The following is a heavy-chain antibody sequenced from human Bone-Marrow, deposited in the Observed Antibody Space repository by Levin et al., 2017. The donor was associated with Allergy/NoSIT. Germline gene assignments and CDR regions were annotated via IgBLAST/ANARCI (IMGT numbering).Heavy chain of an antibody. CDR3: ARDGMMATTRGFDF. CDR1: GFNFIEYH. D-gene: IGHD5-12*01. V-gene: IGHV3-11*01. CDR2: MSSSGGSI. J-gene: IGHJ4*02. Sequence: KPSETLSLTCAASGFNFIEYHMAWIRQAPGKGLEWVSYMSSSGGSIYYADSVKGRFTISRDNAKNSLFLQMNSLRADDTAVYYCARDGMMATTRGFDFWGQGTVVTVSS.